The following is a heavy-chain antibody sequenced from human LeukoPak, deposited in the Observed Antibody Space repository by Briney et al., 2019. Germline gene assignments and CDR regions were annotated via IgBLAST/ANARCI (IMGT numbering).Heavy chain of an antibody. CDR1: GFTFSSYG. D-gene: IGHD1-7*01. CDR2: IWYDGSNK. V-gene: IGHV3-33*01. Sequence: GGSLRLSCAASGFTFSSYGMHWVRQAPGKGLEWVAVIWYDGSNKYYADSVKGRFTISRDNSKNTLYLQMNSLRAEDTAVYYCARVLTGTTGLGFDYWGQGTLVTVSS. CDR3: ARVLTGTTGLGFDY. J-gene: IGHJ4*02.